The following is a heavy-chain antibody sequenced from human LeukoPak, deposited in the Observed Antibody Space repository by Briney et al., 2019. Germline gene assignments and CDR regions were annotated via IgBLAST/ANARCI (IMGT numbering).Heavy chain of an antibody. Sequence: VASVKVSCKASGYTFTSYGISWVRQAPGQGLEWMGWISAYNGNTNYAQKLQGRVTMTTDTSTSTAYMELRSLRSDDTAVYYCARGLLYYSGYDPEFDYWGQGTLVTVSS. J-gene: IGHJ4*02. CDR3: ARGLLYYSGYDPEFDY. D-gene: IGHD5-12*01. V-gene: IGHV1-18*01. CDR2: ISAYNGNT. CDR1: GYTFTSYG.